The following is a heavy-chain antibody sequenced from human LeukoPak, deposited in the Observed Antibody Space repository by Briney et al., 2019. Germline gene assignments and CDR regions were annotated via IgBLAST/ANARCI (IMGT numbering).Heavy chain of an antibody. CDR3: ARDRYCSSTSCPRGGLDY. D-gene: IGHD2-2*01. CDR2: INPNSGGT. J-gene: IGHJ4*02. Sequence: ASVKVSCKASGDTFTGYYMHWVRQAPGQGLEWMGWINPNSGGTNYAQKFQGRVTMTRDTSISTAYMELSRLRSDDTAVYYCARDRYCSSTSCPRGGLDYWGQGTLVTVSS. CDR1: GDTFTGYY. V-gene: IGHV1-2*02.